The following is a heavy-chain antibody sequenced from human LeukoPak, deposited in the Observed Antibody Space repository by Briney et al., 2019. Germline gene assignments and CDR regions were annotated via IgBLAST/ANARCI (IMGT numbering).Heavy chain of an antibody. CDR2: IIPIFGTA. CDR1: GGTFSSYA. Sequence: SVKVSCKASGGTFSSYAISWVRQAPGQGLEWMGGIIPIFGTANYAQKFQGRVTITTDESTSTAYMERSSLRSEDTAVYYCARAPGSVDAFDIWGQGTMVTVSS. CDR3: ARAPGSVDAFDI. J-gene: IGHJ3*02. D-gene: IGHD2-15*01. V-gene: IGHV1-69*05.